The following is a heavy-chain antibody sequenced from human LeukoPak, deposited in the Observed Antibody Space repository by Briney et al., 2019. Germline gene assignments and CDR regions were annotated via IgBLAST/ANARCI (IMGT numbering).Heavy chain of an antibody. CDR2: VNPNSGHT. D-gene: IGHD3-9*01. J-gene: IGHJ4*02. CDR3: AVLTDTYYDILTGYSGGDY. V-gene: IGHV1-8*01. Sequence: GASVKVSCKASGYTFTSYDVNWVRQATGQGLEWMGWVNPNSGHTGYAQKFQGRVTMTTNTSISTAYMELSSLRSEDTAVYYCAVLTDTYYDILTGYSGGDYWGQGTLVTVSS. CDR1: GYTFTSYD.